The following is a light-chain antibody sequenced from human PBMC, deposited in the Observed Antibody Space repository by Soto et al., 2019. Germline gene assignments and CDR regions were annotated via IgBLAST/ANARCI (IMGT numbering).Light chain of an antibody. V-gene: IGKV3-20*01. CDR3: YNVGRSPET. Sequence: EVVLTQSPGTLSLSPGERATLSCRASQSVADSYLAWYHQKPGRAPRILFYAATRRATGIPYRFSGSGSGTDFNLNISTLEPDELAVYYSYNVGRSPETFGQGTNVE. CDR1: QSVADSY. CDR2: AAT. J-gene: IGKJ1*01.